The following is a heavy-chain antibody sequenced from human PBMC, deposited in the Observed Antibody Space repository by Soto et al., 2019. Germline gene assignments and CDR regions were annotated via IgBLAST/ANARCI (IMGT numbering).Heavy chain of an antibody. CDR3: AKDSGYQLPDNYFYYDLDV. CDR1: GFTFISNA. J-gene: IGHJ6*02. D-gene: IGHD2-2*01. CDR2: ISYDEIDK. V-gene: IGHV3-30*18. Sequence: HPERSLRVYCVASGFTFISNAMHWVRQTPGKGLEWVAAISYDEIDKKYASSVKGRFTVSRDNVKNTLSLQMNSLRPEDTAVYYCAKDSGYQLPDNYFYYDLDVWGQGTTVT.